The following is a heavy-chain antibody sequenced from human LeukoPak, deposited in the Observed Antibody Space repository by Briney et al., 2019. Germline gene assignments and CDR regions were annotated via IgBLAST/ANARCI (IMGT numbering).Heavy chain of an antibody. CDR2: INHSGST. CDR3: ARGRSGRFDY. CDR1: GGSFSGYY. Sequence: PSETLSHTCAVYGGSFSGYYWSWIRQPPGKGLEWIGEINHSGSTNYNPSLKSRVTISVDTSKNQFSLKLSSVTAADTAVYYCARGRSGRFDYWGQGTLVTVSS. D-gene: IGHD1-26*01. V-gene: IGHV4-34*01. J-gene: IGHJ4*02.